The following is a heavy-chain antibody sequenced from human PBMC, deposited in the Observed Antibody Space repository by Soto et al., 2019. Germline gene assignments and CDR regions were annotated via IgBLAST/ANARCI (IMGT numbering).Heavy chain of an antibody. D-gene: IGHD6-13*01. CDR2: IGRSSRPI. CDR1: GFSFSRYT. J-gene: IGHJ4*02. V-gene: IGHV3-48*01. CDR3: AKDLSNSWSFDY. Sequence: GGSLRLSCVASGFSFSRYTMNWVGQAPGKGLEWVSNIGRSSRPIYYADSVKGRFTISRDNAKNSVYLQMDSLRAEDTAVYYCAKDLSNSWSFDYWGQGALVNAPQ.